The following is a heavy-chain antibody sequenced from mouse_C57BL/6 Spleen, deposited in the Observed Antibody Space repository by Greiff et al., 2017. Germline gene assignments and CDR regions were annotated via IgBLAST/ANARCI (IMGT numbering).Heavy chain of an antibody. CDR3: ASYYYYGGYFDD. CDR2: IYPSNSET. V-gene: IGHV1-61*01. D-gene: IGHD1-1*02. CDR1: GYTFTSYW. J-gene: IGHJ2*01. Sequence: VQLQQPGAELVKPGSSVKMSCKASGYTFTSYWMDWVKQRPGQGLEWIGDIYPSNSETNYNQKFKDKATLTVDKSSSTAYMQLSSLTSEDSAVYYGASYYYYGGYFDDWGKGTTLTVSS.